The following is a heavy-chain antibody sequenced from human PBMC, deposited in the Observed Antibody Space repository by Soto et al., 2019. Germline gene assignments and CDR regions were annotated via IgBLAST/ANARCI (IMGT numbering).Heavy chain of an antibody. CDR2: INYDGYS. J-gene: IGHJ6*02. Sequence: QVQLQESGPGLVKPSETLSLTCTVSGGSITNYYCSWFRQPPGKGLEWIGYINYDGYSAYNLSLKRRVTRSRDASKTQFSLMLESATATDTAVYYCARHGFGPLHGLVDGWGPGTTVIVSS. CDR3: ARHGFGPLHGLVDG. CDR1: GGSITNYY. D-gene: IGHD3-10*01. V-gene: IGHV4-59*08.